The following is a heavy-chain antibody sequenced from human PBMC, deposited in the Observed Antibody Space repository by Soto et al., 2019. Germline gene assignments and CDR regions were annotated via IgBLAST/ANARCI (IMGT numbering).Heavy chain of an antibody. CDR2: ISSSSSYI. CDR1: GFNFSSYS. Sequence: GGSLSLSCTASGFNFSSYSMKWVRQAPGKGLEWVSSISSSSSYIYYADSVKGRFTISRDNAKNSLYLQMNSLRAEDTAVYYCARERAAAGGNSYYFDYWGQGTLVTVSS. D-gene: IGHD6-25*01. J-gene: IGHJ4*02. CDR3: ARERAAAGGNSYYFDY. V-gene: IGHV3-21*01.